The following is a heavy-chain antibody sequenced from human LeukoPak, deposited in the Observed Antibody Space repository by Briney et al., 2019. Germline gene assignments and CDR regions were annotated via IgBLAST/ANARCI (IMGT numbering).Heavy chain of an antibody. D-gene: IGHD6-13*01. Sequence: GGSLRLSCAASGFTFNNYGVSWVRQPPGKGLEWVSAVNGDGDSTYYADSVKGRFTVSRDNSKNTLSLQMNSLRAEDTAVYYCAKDLGTYSSGWLVYWGQGTLVTVSS. J-gene: IGHJ4*02. CDR3: AKDLGTYSSGWLVY. CDR2: VNGDGDST. V-gene: IGHV3-23*01. CDR1: GFTFNNYG.